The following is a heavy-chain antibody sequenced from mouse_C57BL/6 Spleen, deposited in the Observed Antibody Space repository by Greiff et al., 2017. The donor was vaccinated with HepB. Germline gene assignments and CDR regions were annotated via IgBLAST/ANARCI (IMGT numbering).Heavy chain of an antibody. Sequence: VQLQQPGAELVKPGASVKMSCKASGYTFTSYWITWVKQRPGQGLEWIGDIYPGSGSTNYNEKFKSKATLTVDTSSSTAYMQLSSLTSEDSAVYYCARVSYGSSYAWFAYWGQGTLLTVSA. CDR2: IYPGSGST. V-gene: IGHV1-55*01. D-gene: IGHD1-1*01. CDR3: ARVSYGSSYAWFAY. J-gene: IGHJ3*01. CDR1: GYTFTSYW.